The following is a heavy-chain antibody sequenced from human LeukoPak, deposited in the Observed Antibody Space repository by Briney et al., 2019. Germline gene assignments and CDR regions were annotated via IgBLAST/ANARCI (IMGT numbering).Heavy chain of an antibody. J-gene: IGHJ6*03. CDR1: GYTFTSYG. CDR3: ARWGRVVVVVAATGYYYYYMDV. D-gene: IGHD2-15*01. V-gene: IGHV1-18*01. Sequence: ASVKVSCKASGYTFTSYGISWVRQAPGQGLEWMGWISAYNGNTNYAQKLQGRVTMTTDTSTSTAYMELRSLRSDDTAVYYCARWGRVVVVVAATGYYYYYMDVWGKGTTVTISS. CDR2: ISAYNGNT.